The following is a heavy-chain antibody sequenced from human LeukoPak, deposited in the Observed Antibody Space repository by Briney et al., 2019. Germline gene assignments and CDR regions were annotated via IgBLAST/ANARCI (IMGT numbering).Heavy chain of an antibody. Sequence: PGGSLRLSCAASGFTFGSYGMHRVRQAPGKGLEWVAVISYDGSNKYYADSVKGRFTISRDNSKNTLYLQMNSLRAEDTAVYYCAKDTSEVVITVDFDYWGQGTLVTVSS. CDR2: ISYDGSNK. V-gene: IGHV3-30*18. J-gene: IGHJ4*02. CDR3: AKDTSEVVITVDFDY. D-gene: IGHD3-22*01. CDR1: GFTFGSYG.